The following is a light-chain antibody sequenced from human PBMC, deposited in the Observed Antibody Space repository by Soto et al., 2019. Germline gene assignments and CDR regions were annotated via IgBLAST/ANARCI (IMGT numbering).Light chain of an antibody. Sequence: EIVLTQSPATLSLSPGERATLSCRASQSFSNYLAWYQQKPGQAPRLLIYDASRRATGIPARFSGSGSETDFTLTISSLEPEDFAVYYCQQRSNGPLTFGQGTRLEIK. CDR3: QQRSNGPLT. J-gene: IGKJ5*01. CDR2: DAS. V-gene: IGKV3-11*01. CDR1: QSFSNY.